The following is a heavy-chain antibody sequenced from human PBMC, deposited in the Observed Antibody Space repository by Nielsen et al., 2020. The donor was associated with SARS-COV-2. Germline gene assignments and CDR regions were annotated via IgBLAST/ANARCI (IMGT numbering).Heavy chain of an antibody. V-gene: IGHV3-7*01. CDR2: INEDGGDK. D-gene: IGHD6-6*01. CDR1: GFTFSSYE. CDR3: VKWVQLDLGYYYHGMDV. J-gene: IGHJ6*02. Sequence: GESLKISCAASGFTFSSYEMNWVRQAPGKGLEWVANINEDGGDKYYVDSVKGRFTISRDNAKNSLYLQMSTLMAEDTAVYYCVKWVQLDLGYYYHGMDVWGQGTTVTVSS.